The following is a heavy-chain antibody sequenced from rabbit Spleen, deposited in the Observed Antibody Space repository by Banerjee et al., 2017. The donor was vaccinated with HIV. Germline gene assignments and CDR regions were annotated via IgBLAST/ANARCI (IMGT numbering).Heavy chain of an antibody. CDR2: IAASSSGFT. D-gene: IGHD6-1*01. Sequence: QEQLVESGGGLVQPEGSLKLSCTASGFSFSNKAVMCWVCQAPGKGLEWISCIAASSSGFTYSPTWAKGRFACYRTSSTAVTLQMHNLTVADTATYFCARDTVSSFSSYGIVLWGQGTLVPI. V-gene: IGHV1S45*01. CDR1: GFSFSNKAV. J-gene: IGHJ3*01. CDR3: ARDTVSSFSSYGIVL.